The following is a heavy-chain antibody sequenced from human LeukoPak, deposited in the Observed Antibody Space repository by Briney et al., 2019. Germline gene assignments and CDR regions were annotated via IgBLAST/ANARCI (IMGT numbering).Heavy chain of an antibody. CDR1: GFTFSSYS. J-gene: IGHJ4*02. Sequence: GGSLRLSCAASGFTFSSYSMNWVRQAPGKGLEWVSSISSSSSYIYYADSVKGRFTISRDSAKNSLYLQMNSLRAEDTAVYYCARGVLTGYFSKWGQGTLVTVSS. D-gene: IGHD3-9*01. CDR3: ARGVLTGYFSK. V-gene: IGHV3-21*01. CDR2: ISSSSSYI.